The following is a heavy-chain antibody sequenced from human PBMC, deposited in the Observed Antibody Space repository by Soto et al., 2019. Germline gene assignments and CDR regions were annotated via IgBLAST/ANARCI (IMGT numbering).Heavy chain of an antibody. CDR2: ISGSGGST. CDR1: GFTFSSYA. CDR3: ATRNKVEMATRGAFDI. J-gene: IGHJ3*02. D-gene: IGHD5-12*01. Sequence: GGSLRLSCAASGFTFSSYAMSWVRQAPGKGLEWVSAISGSGGSTYYADSVKGRFTISRDNSKNTLYLQMNSLRAEDTAVYYCATRNKVEMATRGAFDIWGQGTMVTVSS. V-gene: IGHV3-23*01.